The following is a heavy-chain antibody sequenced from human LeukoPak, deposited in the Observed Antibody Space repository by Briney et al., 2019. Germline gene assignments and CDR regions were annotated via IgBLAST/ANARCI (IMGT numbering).Heavy chain of an antibody. CDR1: GYIFSDYY. Sequence: ASVKVSCKASGYIFSDYYMHWVRQAPGQGLEWMGWINPNSGGTNYAQKFQGWVTMTRDTSISTAYMELSRLRSDDTAVYYCARGIAYCGGDCPFDYWGQGTLVTVSS. CDR2: INPNSGGT. D-gene: IGHD2-21*02. V-gene: IGHV1-2*04. J-gene: IGHJ4*02. CDR3: ARGIAYCGGDCPFDY.